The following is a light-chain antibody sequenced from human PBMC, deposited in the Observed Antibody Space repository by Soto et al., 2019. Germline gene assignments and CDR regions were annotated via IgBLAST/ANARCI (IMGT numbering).Light chain of an antibody. CDR3: QQYGSSAYS. CDR1: QSVSSSY. CDR2: GAS. V-gene: IGKV3-20*01. J-gene: IGKJ2*03. Sequence: EIVLTQSPGTLSLSPGERATLSCRASQSVSSSYLAWYQQKPGQAPRLLIYGASSRATGIPDRFSGSGSGTDFTLVISRLEPEGCAVYYCQQYGSSAYSFGQGNKLEIK.